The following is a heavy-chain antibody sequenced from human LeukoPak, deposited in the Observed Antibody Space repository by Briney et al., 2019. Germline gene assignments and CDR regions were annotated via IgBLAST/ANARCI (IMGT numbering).Heavy chain of an antibody. J-gene: IGHJ6*02. D-gene: IGHD6-13*01. V-gene: IGHV3-21*01. CDR3: ARGGVAAAGMDMDV. CDR1: GFTFSSYS. Sequence: GGPLRLSCAASGFTFSSYSMNWVRQAPGKGLEWVSSISSSSSYIYYADSVKGRFTISRDNAKNSLYLQMNSLRAEDTAVYYCARGGVAAAGMDMDVWGQGTTVTVSS. CDR2: ISSSSSYI.